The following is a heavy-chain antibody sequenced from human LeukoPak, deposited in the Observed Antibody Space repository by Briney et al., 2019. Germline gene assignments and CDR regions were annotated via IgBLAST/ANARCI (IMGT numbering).Heavy chain of an antibody. J-gene: IGHJ5*01. CDR3: ARDILRNDGYNYDS. Sequence: PSETLSLTCTVSGGSVSSGSYYWTWIRQPPGKGLEYIGYVSDSGSTNYNPSLKSRVTISVDTSKNQFSLKLTSVTAADTAVYYCARDILRNDGYNYDSWGQGTLVTVSS. V-gene: IGHV4-61*01. D-gene: IGHD5-24*01. CDR1: GGSVSSGSYY. CDR2: VSDSGST.